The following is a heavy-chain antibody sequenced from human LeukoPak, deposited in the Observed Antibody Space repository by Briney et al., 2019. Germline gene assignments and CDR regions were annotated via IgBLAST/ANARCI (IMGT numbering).Heavy chain of an antibody. CDR1: GFTFSSYG. D-gene: IGHD3-10*01. J-gene: IGHJ4*02. Sequence: GGSLRFSCAASGFTFSSYGMHWVRQAPGMGLEWVAFIRYDGSNKYYADSVKGRFTISRDNSKNTLYLQMNSLRAEDTAVYYCAKDDAYYPDYWGQGTLVTVSS. V-gene: IGHV3-30*02. CDR3: AKDDAYYPDY. CDR2: IRYDGSNK.